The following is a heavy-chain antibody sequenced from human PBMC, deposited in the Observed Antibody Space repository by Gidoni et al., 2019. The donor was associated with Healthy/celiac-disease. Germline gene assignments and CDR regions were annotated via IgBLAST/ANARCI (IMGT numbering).Heavy chain of an antibody. Sequence: EVQLVESGGGLVKPGGSLRLSCAASGFTFSNAWMSWVRQAPGKGLEWVGRIKSKTDGGTTDYAAPVKGRFTISRDDSKNTLYLQMNSLKTEDTAVYYCTTASWLEYAFDIWGQGTMVTVSS. J-gene: IGHJ3*02. CDR3: TTASWLEYAFDI. CDR1: GFTFSNAW. CDR2: IKSKTDGGTT. V-gene: IGHV3-15*01. D-gene: IGHD6-19*01.